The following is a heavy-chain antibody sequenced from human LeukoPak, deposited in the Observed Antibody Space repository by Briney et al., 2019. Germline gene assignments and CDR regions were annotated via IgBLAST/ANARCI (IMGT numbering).Heavy chain of an antibody. D-gene: IGHD2-8*01. CDR3: ARDLYGAFDI. CDR1: GFTFSDYE. V-gene: IGHV3-48*03. CDR2: ISSRGTSI. Sequence: GGSLRLSCAASGFTFSDYEMNWVRQAPGKGLEWVSYISSRGTSISYADSVKGRFTISRDNAKNALYLQMNSLRAEDTAVYYCARDLYGAFDIWGQGTVVTVSS. J-gene: IGHJ3*02.